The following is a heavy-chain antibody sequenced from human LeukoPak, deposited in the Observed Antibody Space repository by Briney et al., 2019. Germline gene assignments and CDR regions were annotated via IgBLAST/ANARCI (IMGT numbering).Heavy chain of an antibody. CDR1: GFTFAVYG. V-gene: IGHV3-20*04. J-gene: IGHJ5*02. Sequence: GGSLRLSCAASGFTFAVYGMSWVRQAPGKGLEWVSGINWNGGSTGYGDSVKGRLTISRDNAKNSTYMQMNSLRAEDTAVYYCAKDRYSNYGKGFDPWGQGTLVTVFS. CDR2: INWNGGST. CDR3: AKDRYSNYGKGFDP. D-gene: IGHD4-11*01.